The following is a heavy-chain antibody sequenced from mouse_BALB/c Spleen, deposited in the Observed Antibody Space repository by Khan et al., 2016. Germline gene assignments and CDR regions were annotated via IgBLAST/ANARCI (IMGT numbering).Heavy chain of an antibody. J-gene: IGHJ1*01. CDR1: AYTFSSYW. D-gene: IGHD1-1*01. V-gene: IGHV1-9*01. CDR3: TRRGGYYCYFDV. Sequence: VQLQESGAELMKPGASVKISCKATAYTFSSYWIEWIKQRPGHGLEWIGEIFPGSGRTIYNEKFKGKATFTADTSSNTAYLQLSSLTSEDSAFYYLTRRGGYYCYFDVWGAGTAVTVSS. CDR2: IFPGSGRT.